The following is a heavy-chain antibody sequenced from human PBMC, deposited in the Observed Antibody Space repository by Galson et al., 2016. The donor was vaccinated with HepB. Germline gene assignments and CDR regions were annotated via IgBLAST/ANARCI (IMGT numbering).Heavy chain of an antibody. CDR3: ARSYYHDLGAYHMDPH. V-gene: IGHV3-23*01. CDR2: IIGSGATT. D-gene: IGHD3/OR15-3a*01. CDR1: GFNFSRYV. Sequence: SLRLSCAASGFNFSRYVMAWVRQSPGKGLEWVSCIIGSGATTFYADSLEGRFTISRDNSRNTLDLQINSLRAEDTAVYYCARSYYHDLGAYHMDPHWGQGALVTVSS. J-gene: IGHJ4*02.